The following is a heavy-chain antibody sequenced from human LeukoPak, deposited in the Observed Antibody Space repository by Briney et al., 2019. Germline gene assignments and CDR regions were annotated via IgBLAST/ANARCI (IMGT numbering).Heavy chain of an antibody. CDR1: GGSISSSSYY. CDR3: ARHRSGWLQSSFDY. Sequence: SETLSLTCTVSGGSISSSSYYWGWIRQPPGRGLEWIGSIYYSGSTYYNPSLKSRVTISVDTSKNQFSLKLSSVTAADTAVYYCARHRSGWLQSSFDYWGQGTLVTVSS. CDR2: IYYSGST. J-gene: IGHJ4*02. V-gene: IGHV4-39*01. D-gene: IGHD5-24*01.